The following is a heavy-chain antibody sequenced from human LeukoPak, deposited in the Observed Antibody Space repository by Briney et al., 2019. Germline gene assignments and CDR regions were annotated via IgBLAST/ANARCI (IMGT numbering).Heavy chain of an antibody. Sequence: GESLKISCKGSGYSFTTYWIGWVRQMPGKGLEHMGFIYPSDSDTRYSPSFQGQVTISADKSTNTAYLQWSSLKPSDSAIYYCARGHPSLVPPGAYDYWGQGTLVTVSS. CDR3: ARGHPSLVPPGAYDY. D-gene: IGHD2-2*01. CDR2: IYPSDSDT. V-gene: IGHV5-51*01. J-gene: IGHJ4*02. CDR1: GYSFTTYW.